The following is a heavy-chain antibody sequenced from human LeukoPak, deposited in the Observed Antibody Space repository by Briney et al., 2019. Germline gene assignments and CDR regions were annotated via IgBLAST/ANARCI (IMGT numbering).Heavy chain of an antibody. J-gene: IGHJ4*02. D-gene: IGHD1-1*01. CDR3: TKGTPFAN. CDR1: GFTLSGSA. Sequence: GGSLRLSCAASGFTLSGSAMHWVRQAPGKGLEWVGRIRSKAKSYATAYVESVKGRFTISRDDSKNTAYLEMNSLKIEDTAVYYCTKGTPFANWGQGTLVTVSS. V-gene: IGHV3-73*01. CDR2: IRSKAKSYAT.